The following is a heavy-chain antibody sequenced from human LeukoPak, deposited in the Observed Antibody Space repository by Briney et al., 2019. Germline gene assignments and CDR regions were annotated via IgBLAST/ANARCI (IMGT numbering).Heavy chain of an antibody. Sequence: LRASVKVSCKASGGPFSNYAISWVRQAPGQGLEWMGGIIPIFGRANYAQKFQGRVTITADKSMSTVYMELSSLRPEDTALYYCVRGGSYGSGDYWGQGTLVTVSS. CDR1: GGPFSNYA. D-gene: IGHD3-10*01. J-gene: IGHJ4*02. CDR2: IIPIFGRA. CDR3: VRGGSYGSGDY. V-gene: IGHV1-69*06.